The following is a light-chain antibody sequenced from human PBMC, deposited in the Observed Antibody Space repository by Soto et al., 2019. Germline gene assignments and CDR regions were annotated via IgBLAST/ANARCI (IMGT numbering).Light chain of an antibody. CDR2: GAS. J-gene: IGKJ1*01. Sequence: EIVMTQSPATLSVSPGESATLSCRASQSVSNNLNWYQQKPGQPPRLLIYGASTRATGVPGRFSGSGSGTEFTLTISSLQSEDFAVYYCQQYNDWWTFGQGTKVEI. CDR1: QSVSNN. V-gene: IGKV3-15*01. CDR3: QQYNDWWT.